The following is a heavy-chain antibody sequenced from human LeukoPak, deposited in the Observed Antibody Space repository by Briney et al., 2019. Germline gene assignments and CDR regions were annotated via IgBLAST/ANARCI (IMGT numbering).Heavy chain of an antibody. D-gene: IGHD1-1*01. J-gene: IGHJ4*02. CDR2: ISSDGSKN. CDR1: GFTFSSYG. V-gene: IGHV3-30*18. Sequence: GGSLRLSCAASGFTFSSYGMHWVRQAPGKGLEWVAVISSDGSKNIYADPVKGRFTVSRDNSKNTLYLQMSSLRAEDTAVYYCVKGLVQTTMSYSVDYWGQGALVTVSS. CDR3: VKGLVQTTMSYSVDY.